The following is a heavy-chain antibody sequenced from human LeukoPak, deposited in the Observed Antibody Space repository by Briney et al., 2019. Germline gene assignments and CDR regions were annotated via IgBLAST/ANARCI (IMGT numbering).Heavy chain of an antibody. CDR3: AKGNRPKWHSSGYDY. CDR2: ISYDGSNK. CDR1: GFTFSSYA. V-gene: IGHV3-30*04. J-gene: IGHJ4*02. D-gene: IGHD3-22*01. Sequence: PGGSLRLSCAASGFTFSSYAMHWVRQAPGKGLEWVAVISYDGSNKYYADSVKGRFTISRDNSKNTLYLQMNSLRAEDTAVYYCAKGNRPKWHSSGYDYWGQGTLVTVSS.